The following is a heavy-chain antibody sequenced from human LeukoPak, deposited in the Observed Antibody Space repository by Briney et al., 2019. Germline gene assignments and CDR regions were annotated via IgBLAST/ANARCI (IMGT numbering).Heavy chain of an antibody. D-gene: IGHD3-16*02. V-gene: IGHV4-34*01. Sequence: PSETLSLTCAVYGGSFSGYYWSWIRQPPGKGLEWIGEINHSGSTNYSPSLKSRVTISVDTSKNQFSLKLSSVTAADTAVYYCARRLNDYVWGSYRYHFDYWGQGTLVTVSS. J-gene: IGHJ4*02. CDR1: GGSFSGYY. CDR2: INHSGST. CDR3: ARRLNDYVWGSYRYHFDY.